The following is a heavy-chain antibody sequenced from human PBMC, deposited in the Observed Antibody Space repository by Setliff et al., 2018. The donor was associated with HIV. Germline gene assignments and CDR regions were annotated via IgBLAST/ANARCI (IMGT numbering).Heavy chain of an antibody. CDR2: IYTSGST. J-gene: IGHJ5*02. Sequence: PSETLSLTCTVSGDSISSGSYYWSWIRQPAGKGLEWIGHIYTSGSTNYNPSLKSRVTISVDKSKNQFSLKLSSVTAADTAVYYCARARGPEYSGSPMRWFDPWGQGTLVTVSS. CDR1: GDSISSGSYY. D-gene: IGHD1-26*01. CDR3: ARARGPEYSGSPMRWFDP. V-gene: IGHV4-61*09.